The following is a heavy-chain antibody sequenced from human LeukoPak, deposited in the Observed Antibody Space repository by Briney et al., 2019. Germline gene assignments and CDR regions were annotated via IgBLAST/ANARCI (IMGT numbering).Heavy chain of an antibody. J-gene: IGHJ6*04. CDR2: IYYSGST. V-gene: IGHV4-59*11. D-gene: IGHD3-10*01. Sequence: PSETLSLTCTVSGGSISSQYWSWIRQPPGKGLEWIGYIYYSGSTNYNPSLKSRVTISVDTSKNQFSLKLSSVTAADTAVYYCARGSYYYGSGRMDVWGKGTTVTVSS. CDR3: ARGSYYYGSGRMDV. CDR1: GGSISSQY.